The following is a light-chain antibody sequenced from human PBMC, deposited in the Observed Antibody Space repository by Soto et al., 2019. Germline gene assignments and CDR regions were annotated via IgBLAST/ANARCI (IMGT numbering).Light chain of an antibody. J-gene: IGLJ2*01. CDR1: SSNIGAGAD. V-gene: IGLV1-40*01. Sequence: QSVLTQPPSVSGAPGQRVTISCTGRSSNIGAGADVHWYHQLPGTAPKLLIYGNSNRPSGVPDRFSGSKSGTSASLAITGLQAEDEADYYCQSYDSSLSGVIFGGGTKLTVL. CDR2: GNS. CDR3: QSYDSSLSGVI.